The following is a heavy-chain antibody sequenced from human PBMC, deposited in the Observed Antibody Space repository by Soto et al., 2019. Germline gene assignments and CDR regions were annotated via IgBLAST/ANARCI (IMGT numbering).Heavy chain of an antibody. CDR3: ARGNSGYDYGGDDYYYGMDV. CDR2: INHSGST. Sequence: SETLSLTCAAYGGSFSGYYWSWIRQPPGKGLEWIGEINHSGSTNYNPSLKSRVTISVDTSKNQFSLKLSSVTAADTAVYYCARGNSGYDYGGDDYYYGMDVWGQGTTVTVSS. V-gene: IGHV4-34*01. CDR1: GGSFSGYY. J-gene: IGHJ6*02. D-gene: IGHD5-12*01.